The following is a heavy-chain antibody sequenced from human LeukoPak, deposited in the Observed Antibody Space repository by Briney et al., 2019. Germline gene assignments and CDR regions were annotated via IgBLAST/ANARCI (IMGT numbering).Heavy chain of an antibody. Sequence: ASVKVSCKASGYTFTSYGISWVRQAPGQGLEWMGWISAYNGNTNYAQKLQGRVTMTTDTSTSTAYMELRSLRSDDTAVYYCARDIGGGDSYGPYFDYWGQGALVTVSS. CDR2: ISAYNGNT. V-gene: IGHV1-18*01. CDR3: ARDIGGGDSYGPYFDY. D-gene: IGHD5-18*01. CDR1: GYTFTSYG. J-gene: IGHJ4*02.